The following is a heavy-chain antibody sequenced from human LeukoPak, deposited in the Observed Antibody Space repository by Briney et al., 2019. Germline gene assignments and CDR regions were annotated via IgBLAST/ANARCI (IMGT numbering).Heavy chain of an antibody. Sequence: SETLSLTCAVYGGSFSGYYWSWIRQPPGKGLEWIGEINHSGSTNYNPSLKSRVTISVDTSMNQFSLKLSSVTAADTAVYYCARAAYGSGSYAHYWGQGTLVTVSS. V-gene: IGHV4-34*01. J-gene: IGHJ4*02. CDR2: INHSGST. CDR3: ARAAYGSGSYAHY. D-gene: IGHD3-10*01. CDR1: GGSFSGYY.